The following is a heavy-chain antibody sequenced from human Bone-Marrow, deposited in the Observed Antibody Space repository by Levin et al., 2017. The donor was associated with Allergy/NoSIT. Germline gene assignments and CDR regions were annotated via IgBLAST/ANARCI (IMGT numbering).Heavy chain of an antibody. J-gene: IGHJ6*02. Sequence: SCAASGFTFSPYYMNWVRQAPGKGLEWVAFISSSSTYIYYADSVKGRFTISRDNAENSLYLQMNSLRAEDTAIYYCARGGTAVAGTDFVYYYAMDVWGQGTTVTVSS. CDR2: ISSSSTYI. V-gene: IGHV3-21*01. CDR1: GFTFSPYY. CDR3: ARGGTAVAGTDFVYYYAMDV. D-gene: IGHD6-19*01.